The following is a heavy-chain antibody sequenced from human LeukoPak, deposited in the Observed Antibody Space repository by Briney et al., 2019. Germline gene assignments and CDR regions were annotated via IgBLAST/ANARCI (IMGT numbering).Heavy chain of an antibody. D-gene: IGHD3-3*01. V-gene: IGHV3-7*01. CDR1: GFTFSSYW. CDR2: IKQDGSEK. J-gene: IGHJ4*02. CDR3: ARMDYDFWSGYSIDY. Sequence: GGSLRLSCAASGFTFSSYWMGWVRQAPGKGLEWAANIKQDGSEKYYVDSVKGRFTISRDNAKNSLYLQMNSLRAEDTAVYYCARMDYDFWSGYSIDYWGQGTLVTVSS.